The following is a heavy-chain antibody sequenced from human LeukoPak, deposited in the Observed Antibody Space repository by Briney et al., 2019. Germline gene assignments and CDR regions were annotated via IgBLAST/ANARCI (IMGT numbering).Heavy chain of an antibody. CDR2: INHSGST. D-gene: IGHD4-17*01. CDR3: ARGSSTGSYFDY. J-gene: IGHJ4*02. CDR1: GGSFSGYY. Sequence: PSETLSLTCAVYGGSFSGYYWSWIRQPPGKGQEWIGEINHSGSTNYNPSLKSRVTISVDTSKNQFSLKLSSVTAADTAVYYCARGSSTGSYFDYWGQGTLVTVSS. V-gene: IGHV4-34*01.